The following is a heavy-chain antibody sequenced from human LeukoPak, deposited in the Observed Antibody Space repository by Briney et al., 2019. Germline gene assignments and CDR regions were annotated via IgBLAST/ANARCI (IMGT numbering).Heavy chain of an antibody. CDR3: ARGAASVPYCSSTSCYIVDV. D-gene: IGHD2-2*02. CDR2: INPDGSTT. J-gene: IGHJ6*04. V-gene: IGHV3-74*01. Sequence: GGSLILSCAASGFTFSNYWMHWVRQAPGKGLLWVSRINPDGSTTNYADSVKGRFTISRDNAKNTVYVQMNSLRAEDTGVYYCARGAASVPYCSSTSCYIVDVWGKGTTVTVSS. CDR1: GFTFSNYW.